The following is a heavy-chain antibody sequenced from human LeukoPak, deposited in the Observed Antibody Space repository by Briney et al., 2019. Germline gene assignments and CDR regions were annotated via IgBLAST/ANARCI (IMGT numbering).Heavy chain of an antibody. V-gene: IGHV4-34*01. CDR3: AAVVPAAMY. Sequence: SETLSLTCAVYGGSFSGYYWSWIRQPPGKGLEWIGEINHSGSTNYNPSLKSRVTISVDTSKNHFSLKLSSVTAADTAVYYCAAVVPAAMYWGQGTLVTVSS. CDR1: GGSFSGYY. J-gene: IGHJ4*02. CDR2: INHSGST. D-gene: IGHD2-2*01.